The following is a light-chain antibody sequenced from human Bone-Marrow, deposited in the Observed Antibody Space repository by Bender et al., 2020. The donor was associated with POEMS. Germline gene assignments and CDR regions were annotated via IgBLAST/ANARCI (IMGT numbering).Light chain of an antibody. Sequence: QSALTQPASVSGSPGQSITMSCTGTSSDVGSHNLVSWYQQHSGKAPKLMIYEGTKRPSGVSNRFSASKSGNTASLTISGLQAEDEADYYCCSYAGDSISVFGGGTKLTVL. V-gene: IGLV2-23*01. CDR2: EGT. CDR1: SSDVGSHNL. J-gene: IGLJ3*02. CDR3: CSYAGDSISV.